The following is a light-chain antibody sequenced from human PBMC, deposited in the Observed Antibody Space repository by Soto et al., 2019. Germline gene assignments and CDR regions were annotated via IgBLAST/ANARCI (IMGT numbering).Light chain of an antibody. CDR2: GAS. CDR1: QSVSSSY. Sequence: EIVLTQSPGTLSLSPGERATLASRASQSVSSSYLAWYQQKPGQPPRLLIYGASTRATGTPARFSGSGSGTEFTLTISSLQSEDFAVYYCQQYIRWPLTFGGGTKVDIK. CDR3: QQYIRWPLT. V-gene: IGKV3-15*01. J-gene: IGKJ4*01.